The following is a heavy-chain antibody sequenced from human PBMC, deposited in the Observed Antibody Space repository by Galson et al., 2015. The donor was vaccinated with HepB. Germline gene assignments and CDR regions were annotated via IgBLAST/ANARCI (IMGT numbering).Heavy chain of an antibody. Sequence: SLRLSCAASGFTFSSYWMSWVRQAPGKGLEWVANIKQDGSEKYYVDSVKGRFTISRDNAKNSLYLQMNSLRAEDTAVYYCARDENYYDSSGYFDYWGQGTLVTVSS. J-gene: IGHJ4*02. CDR2: IKQDGSEK. CDR1: GFTFSSYW. CDR3: ARDENYYDSSGYFDY. V-gene: IGHV3-7*03. D-gene: IGHD3-22*01.